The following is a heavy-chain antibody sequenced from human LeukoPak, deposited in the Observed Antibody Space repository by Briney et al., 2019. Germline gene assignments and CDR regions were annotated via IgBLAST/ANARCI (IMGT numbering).Heavy chain of an antibody. V-gene: IGHV4-39*01. CDR1: GGSLSSSSYY. CDR3: ARTGSSGSYPIY. D-gene: IGHD1-26*01. CDR2: IYYSGST. J-gene: IGHJ4*02. Sequence: SETLSLTCTVSGGSLSSSSYYWGWIRQPPGKGLEWLGSIYYSGSTSYNPSLKSRVTISVDTSKNQFSLKLSSVTAADTAVYYCARTGSSGSYPIYWGQGTLVTVSS.